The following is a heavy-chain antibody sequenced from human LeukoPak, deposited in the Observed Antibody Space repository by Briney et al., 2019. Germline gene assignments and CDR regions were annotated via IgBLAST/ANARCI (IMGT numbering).Heavy chain of an antibody. CDR2: IYHSGST. CDR3: ARGSKIAVAGPEDWFDP. J-gene: IGHJ5*02. V-gene: IGHV4-38-2*01. D-gene: IGHD6-19*01. CDR1: GYSISSAYY. Sequence: SETLSLTCAVSGYSISSAYYWGCIRPPPGKGLEWIGSIYHSGSTYYNPSLKSRVTLSLDTSKNQFSLKLTSVTAADTAVYYCARGSKIAVAGPEDWFDPWGQGTLVTVSS.